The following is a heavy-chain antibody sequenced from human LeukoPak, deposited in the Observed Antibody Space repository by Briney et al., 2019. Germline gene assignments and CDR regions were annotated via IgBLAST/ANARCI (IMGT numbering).Heavy chain of an antibody. CDR3: ARNQAVAANRGAFDI. CDR2: IYYSGST. CDR1: GYSISSNNW. Sequence: TETLSLTCAVSGYSISSNNWWAWIRQPPGKGLEWIGYIYYSGSTYYNPYNPSLTSRVTMSVDTSKNQFSLKLDSVTEIDTAMYYCARNQAVAANRGAFDIWGQGTMVTVSS. D-gene: IGHD6-19*01. V-gene: IGHV4-28*01. J-gene: IGHJ3*02.